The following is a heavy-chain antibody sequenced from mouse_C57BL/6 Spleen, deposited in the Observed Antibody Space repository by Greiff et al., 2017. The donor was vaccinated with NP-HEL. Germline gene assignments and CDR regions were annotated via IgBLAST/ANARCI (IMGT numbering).Heavy chain of an antibody. J-gene: IGHJ2*01. CDR2: IDPSDSET. V-gene: IGHV1-52*01. CDR1: GYTFTSYW. CDR3: ARDSSYGFDY. Sequence: QVQLQQPGAELVRPGSSVKLSCKASGYTFTSYWMHWVKQRPIQGLEWIGNIDPSDSETHYNQKFKDKATLTVDKSSSTAYMQLSSLTSEDSAFYYCARDSSYGFDYWGQGTTLTVSS. D-gene: IGHD1-1*01.